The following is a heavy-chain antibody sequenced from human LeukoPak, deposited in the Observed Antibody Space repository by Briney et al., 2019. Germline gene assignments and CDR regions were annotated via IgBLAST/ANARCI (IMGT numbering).Heavy chain of an antibody. V-gene: IGHV3-23*01. CDR3: ARDLFGEFGY. Sequence: GGSLRLSCAASGFTFSSYAMSWVRQAPGKGLEWVSSASGSGGSTYYADSVKGRFTISRENAKNSLYLQMNSLRAEDTAVYYCARDLFGEFGYWGQGTLVTVSS. D-gene: IGHD3-10*01. CDR1: GFTFSSYA. CDR2: ASGSGGST. J-gene: IGHJ4*02.